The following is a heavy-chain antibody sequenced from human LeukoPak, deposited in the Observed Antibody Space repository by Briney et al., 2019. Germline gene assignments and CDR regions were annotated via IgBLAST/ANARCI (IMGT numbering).Heavy chain of an antibody. J-gene: IGHJ4*02. D-gene: IGHD3-22*01. CDR3: ATSSISFHYYSSGYS. Sequence: GGSLRLSCAASGFTFSNAWLSWVRQAPGKGLEWVGRIINKIDGGTTDYAAPVKGRFTISRDDSKNTLFLQMNSLKTEDTAVYYCATSSISFHYYSSGYSWGQGTLVTVSS. V-gene: IGHV3-15*01. CDR1: GFTFSNAW. CDR2: IINKIDGGTT.